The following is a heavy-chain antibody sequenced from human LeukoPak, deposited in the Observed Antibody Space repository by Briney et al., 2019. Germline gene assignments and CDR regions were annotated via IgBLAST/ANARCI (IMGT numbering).Heavy chain of an antibody. Sequence: PSETLSLTCTVSGGSISSGSHYWSWILQPAGKGLEWIGRIYTSGSTNYNASLKSRVTISIDTSKNQFSLKLSSVTAADTAVYYCARDSPSLDTWIQLWSQITTTRKDYYYYYGMDVWGQGTTVTFSS. CDR2: IYTSGST. D-gene: IGHD5-18*01. J-gene: IGHJ6*02. CDR1: GGSISSGSHY. CDR3: ARDSPSLDTWIQLWSQITTTRKDYYYYYGMDV. V-gene: IGHV4-61*02.